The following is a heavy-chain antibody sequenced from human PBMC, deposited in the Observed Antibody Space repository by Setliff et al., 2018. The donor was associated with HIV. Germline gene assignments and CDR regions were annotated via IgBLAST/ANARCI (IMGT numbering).Heavy chain of an antibody. J-gene: IGHJ4*02. CDR3: ARGDTRNYYGGDYFDY. V-gene: IGHV4-38-2*02. CDR2: IYHSGST. Sequence: SETLSLTCTVSGYSISSGYYWGWIRQPPGKGLEWIGSIYHSGSTYYNPSLKSRVTISVDKSKNQFSLKLSSVTAADTAVYYCARGDTRNYYGGDYFDYWGQGSLVTVSS. CDR1: GYSISSGYY. D-gene: IGHD1-26*01.